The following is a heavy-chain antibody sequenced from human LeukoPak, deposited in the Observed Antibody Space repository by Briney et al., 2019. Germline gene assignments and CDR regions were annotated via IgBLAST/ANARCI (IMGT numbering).Heavy chain of an antibody. J-gene: IGHJ4*02. CDR1: GFTFSGSD. V-gene: IGHV3-73*01. Sequence: PGGSLRLSCAASGFTFSGSDMHWVRQASGKGLEWVGRIRIKTNSYATAYAASVKGRFTISRDDSKNTAYVQMNSLKTEDTAVYYCTTLDFDYWGQGTLVTVSS. CDR3: TTLDFDY. CDR2: IRIKTNSYAT.